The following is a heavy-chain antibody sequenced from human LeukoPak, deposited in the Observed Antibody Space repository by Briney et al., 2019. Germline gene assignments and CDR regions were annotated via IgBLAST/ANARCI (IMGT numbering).Heavy chain of an antibody. CDR3: ARGGSYLSAFDI. Sequence: GGSLRLSCAASGFTFSRYAMSWVRQAPGKGLEWVSIIYSGGSTFYADSVKGRFTIPRDNSKNTLYLQMNSLRAEDAAVYYCARGGSYLSAFDIWGQGTMVTVSS. V-gene: IGHV3-53*01. D-gene: IGHD1-26*01. CDR2: IYSGGST. J-gene: IGHJ3*02. CDR1: GFTFSRYA.